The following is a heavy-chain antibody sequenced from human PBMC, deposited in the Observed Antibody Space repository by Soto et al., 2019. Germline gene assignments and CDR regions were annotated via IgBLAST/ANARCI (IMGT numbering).Heavy chain of an antibody. V-gene: IGHV3-15*06. J-gene: IGHJ3*02. CDR3: ATERAGAFHI. CDR2: IKSKTDGGTT. CDR1: GFTFSSYA. Sequence: GGSLRLSCAASGFTFSSYAMHWVRQAPGKGLEWVGHIKSKTDGGTTNYAAPVGGRFTISRDDSENTLYLQMDSLIIEDTAVYYCATERAGAFHIWGQGTMVTVSS. D-gene: IGHD6-19*01.